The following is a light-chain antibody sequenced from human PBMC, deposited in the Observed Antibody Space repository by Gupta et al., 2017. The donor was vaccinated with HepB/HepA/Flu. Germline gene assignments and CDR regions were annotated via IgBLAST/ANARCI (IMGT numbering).Light chain of an antibody. Sequence: QTVVTQEPSFSVSPGGTVTLTCGLSSGSVSTSYYPSWYQQTPAQTPRTLIYNTTTRSAGVPDRFSGSIRGNTAALTITGAQPEDESNYYCVGDMGSGISVFGGGTKLTVL. CDR2: NTT. V-gene: IGLV8-61*01. CDR3: VGDMGSGISV. J-gene: IGLJ2*01. CDR1: SGSVSTSYY.